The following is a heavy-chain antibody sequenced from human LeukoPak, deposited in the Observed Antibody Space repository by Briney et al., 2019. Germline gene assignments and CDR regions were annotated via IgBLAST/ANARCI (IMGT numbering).Heavy chain of an antibody. CDR1: GFTISNYW. Sequence: TGGSLRLSCAASGFTISNYWMSWVRQAPGKGLEWVANIKQDGTEDYYVDSVRGRITISRDNAKNSLYLQMNSLRAEDTAVYYCARDFEGSVISWFDPWGQGTLVTVSS. V-gene: IGHV3-7*01. CDR2: IKQDGTED. D-gene: IGHD3-10*01. J-gene: IGHJ5*02. CDR3: ARDFEGSVISWFDP.